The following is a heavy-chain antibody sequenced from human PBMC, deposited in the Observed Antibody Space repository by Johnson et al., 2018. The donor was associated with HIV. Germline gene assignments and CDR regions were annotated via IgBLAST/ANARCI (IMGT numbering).Heavy chain of an antibody. CDR1: GFTFSDYY. D-gene: IGHD3-10*01. CDR2: ISASGGST. CDR3: AKDWVYYSTPHAFDI. V-gene: IGHV3-23*04. J-gene: IGHJ3*02. Sequence: VQLVESGGGLVKPGGSLRLSCAASGFTFSDYYMSWVRQAPGKGLEWVSSISASGGSTYYADSVKGRSAISRDNSKNTLYLHMNSLRAEDTAVYYCAKDWVYYSTPHAFDIWGQGTMVTVSS.